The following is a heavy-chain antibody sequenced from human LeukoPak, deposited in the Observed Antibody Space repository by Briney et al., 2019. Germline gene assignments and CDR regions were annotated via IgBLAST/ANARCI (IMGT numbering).Heavy chain of an antibody. CDR3: ASLSYGSGSYYYYMDV. CDR1: GGSISSSSYY. CDR2: IYYSGST. J-gene: IGHJ6*03. D-gene: IGHD3-10*01. V-gene: IGHV4-39*01. Sequence: SETLSLTCTVSGGSISSSSYYWGWIRQPPGKGLEWIGSIYYSGSTYYNPSLKSRLTISVDTSKNQFSLKLSSVTAADTAVYYCASLSYGSGSYYYYMDVWGKGTTVTVSS.